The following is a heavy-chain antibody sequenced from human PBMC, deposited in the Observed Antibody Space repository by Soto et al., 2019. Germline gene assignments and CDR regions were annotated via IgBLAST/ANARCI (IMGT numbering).Heavy chain of an antibody. D-gene: IGHD6-13*01. CDR3: ARERSAAGTGWLDP. Sequence: QVQLVQSGAEVKKPGASVTVSCKASGYTFTSYDINWVRQATGQGLEWMGWMNPNSGNTGYAQKFQGRVTMTRNTSISTAYMELSSLRSEDTDVYYCARERSAAGTGWLDPWGQGTTVTVSS. V-gene: IGHV1-8*01. CDR1: GYTFTSYD. CDR2: MNPNSGNT. J-gene: IGHJ5*02.